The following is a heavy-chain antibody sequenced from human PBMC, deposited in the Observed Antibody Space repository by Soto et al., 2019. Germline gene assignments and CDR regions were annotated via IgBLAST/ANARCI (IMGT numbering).Heavy chain of an antibody. D-gene: IGHD2-2*01. J-gene: IGHJ3*01. CDR1: GVIVRDNF. CDR2: LYRGGVA. CDR3: VLALVEAHALQRLDALDL. Sequence: GGSLRLSCAASGVIVRDNFMIWVREAPGKGLEWVSALYRGGVAYYADAVKGRFIVSRDNPENTLYLQMTSLGADGSAIYYCVLALVEAHALQRLDALDLWGQGTVVAV. V-gene: IGHV3-53*01.